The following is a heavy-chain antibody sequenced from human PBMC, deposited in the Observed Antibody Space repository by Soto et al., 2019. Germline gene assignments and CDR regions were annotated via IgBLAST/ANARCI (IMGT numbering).Heavy chain of an antibody. CDR1: GGSISSYY. CDR2: IYYSGST. J-gene: IGHJ4*02. D-gene: IGHD3-22*01. CDR3: ARNYYDSSGFDY. V-gene: IGHV4-59*08. Sequence: QVQLQESGPGLVKPSETLSLTCTVSGGSISSYYWSWIRQPPGKGLEWIGYIYYSGSTNYNPSLKSRVTISVDTSKNQCSLKLSSVTAADTAVYYCARNYYDSSGFDYWGQGTLVTVSS.